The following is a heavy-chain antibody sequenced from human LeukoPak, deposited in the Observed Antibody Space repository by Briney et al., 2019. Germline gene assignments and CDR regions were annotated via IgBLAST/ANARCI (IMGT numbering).Heavy chain of an antibody. V-gene: IGHV3-23*01. D-gene: IGHD3-22*01. J-gene: IGHJ4*02. CDR1: GFTFSSYA. CDR2: ISGSGGST. CDR3: ARDDRSGYYDD. Sequence: GGSLRLSCAASGFTFSSYAMSWVRQAPGKGLEWVSAISGSGGSTYYADSVKGRFTISRDNSKNTLYLQMNSLRSDDTAVYYCARDDRSGYYDDWGQGTLVTVSS.